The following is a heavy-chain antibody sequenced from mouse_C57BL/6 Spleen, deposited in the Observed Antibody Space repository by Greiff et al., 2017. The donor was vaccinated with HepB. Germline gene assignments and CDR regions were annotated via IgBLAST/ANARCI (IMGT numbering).Heavy chain of an antibody. V-gene: IGHV1-9*01. J-gene: IGHJ4*01. D-gene: IGHD1-1*01. CDR3: ARGTPSYYYGSSYAMDY. CDR2: ILPGSGST. Sequence: QVQLQQSGAELMKPGASVKLSCKATGYTFTGYWIEWVKQRPGHGLEWIGEILPGSGSTNYNEKFKGKATFTADTSSNTAYMQLSSLTTEDSANYYCARGTPSYYYGSSYAMDYWGQGTSVTVSS. CDR1: GYTFTGYW.